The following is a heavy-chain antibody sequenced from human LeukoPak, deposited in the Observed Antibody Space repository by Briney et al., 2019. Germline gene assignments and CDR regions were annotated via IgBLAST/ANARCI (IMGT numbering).Heavy chain of an antibody. CDR2: ISGSGGST. J-gene: IGHJ3*02. Sequence: PGGSLRLSCAASGFTFSSYAMSWVRQAPGKGLEWVSAISGSGGSTYYADSVKGRFTISRDNSKNTLYLQMNSLRAEDTAVYYCAKASNYYDSSGYYSDAFDIWGQGTMVTVSS. CDR3: AKASNYYDSSGYYSDAFDI. CDR1: GFTFSSYA. D-gene: IGHD3-22*01. V-gene: IGHV3-23*01.